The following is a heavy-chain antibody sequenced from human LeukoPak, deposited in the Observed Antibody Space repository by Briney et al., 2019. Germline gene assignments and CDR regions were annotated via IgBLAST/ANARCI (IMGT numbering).Heavy chain of an antibody. V-gene: IGHV4-39*01. Sequence: PSETLSLTCTVSGGSISSSSYYWGWIRQPPGKGLEWIGSIYYSGSTYYNPSLKSRVIISVDTSKNQFSLKLSSVTAADTAVYYCARHIDYDILTGYSDYGMDVWGQGTTVTVSS. J-gene: IGHJ6*02. CDR1: GGSISSSSYY. CDR2: IYYSGST. CDR3: ARHIDYDILTGYSDYGMDV. D-gene: IGHD3-9*01.